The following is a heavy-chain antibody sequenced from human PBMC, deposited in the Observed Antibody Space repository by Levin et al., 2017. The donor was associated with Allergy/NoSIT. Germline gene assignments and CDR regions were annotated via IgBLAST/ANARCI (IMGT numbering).Heavy chain of an antibody. D-gene: IGHD4-11*01. J-gene: IGHJ6*02. CDR2: IKPDGSEK. CDR1: GFSFSGYW. CDR3: LAYSHYAIDV. Sequence: PGGSLRLSCAASGFSFSGYWMNWVRQAPGKGLEWVANIKPDGSEKYYVDSVKGRFTISRDNAKNSLYLHMNSLRAEDTAMYYCLAYSHYAIDVWGQGTAVTVSS. V-gene: IGHV3-7*01.